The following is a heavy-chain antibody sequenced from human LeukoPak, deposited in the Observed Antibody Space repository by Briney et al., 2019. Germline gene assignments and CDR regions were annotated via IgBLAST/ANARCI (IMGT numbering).Heavy chain of an antibody. Sequence: PGGSLRLSCAASGFTFSTYTMNWVRQAPGKGLEWVSYIFSSSSTMYYADSVKGRFTISRDNAKKSLFLQMNSLRAEDTAVYYCARDVGQWLVRGYLDYWGQGTLVTVSS. V-gene: IGHV3-48*01. D-gene: IGHD6-19*01. CDR1: GFTFSTYT. CDR3: ARDVGQWLVRGYLDY. CDR2: IFSSSSTM. J-gene: IGHJ4*02.